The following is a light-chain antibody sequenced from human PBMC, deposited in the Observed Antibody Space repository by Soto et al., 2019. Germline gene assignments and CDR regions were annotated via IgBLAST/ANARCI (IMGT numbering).Light chain of an antibody. CDR3: QQYGSSPWT. V-gene: IGKV3-20*01. CDR2: GAS. J-gene: IGKJ1*01. CDR1: QSVSSSY. Sequence: EIVLTQSPGTLSLSPGERATLSCRASQSVSSSYLAWYQQKPGQAPRLLIYGASSRATGIPDRFSGSGSGTDFTLTISRLKPEDCAVYYCQQYGSSPWTFGKGTKVEIK.